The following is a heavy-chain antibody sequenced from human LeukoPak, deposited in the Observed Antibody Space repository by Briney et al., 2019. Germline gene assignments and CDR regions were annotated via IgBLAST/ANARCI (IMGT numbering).Heavy chain of an antibody. CDR3: ARGGSSSSLNHFDF. Sequence: SETLSLTCTVSGGSISSFYWSWIRQSPGNGLEWIGYIYYNGITNYNPSLNSRVTMSVDTSKNQFSLRLRSVTAADTAVYYCARGGSSSSLNHFDFWGQGTLVTVSS. CDR1: GGSISSFY. J-gene: IGHJ4*02. D-gene: IGHD6-13*01. V-gene: IGHV4-59*01. CDR2: IYYNGIT.